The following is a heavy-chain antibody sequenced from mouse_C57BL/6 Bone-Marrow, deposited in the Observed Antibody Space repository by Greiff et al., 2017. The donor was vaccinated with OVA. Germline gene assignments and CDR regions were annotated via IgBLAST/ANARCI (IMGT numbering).Heavy chain of an antibody. V-gene: IGHV1-81*01. J-gene: IGHJ2*01. CDR3: AREVYYGSFDY. D-gene: IGHD1-1*01. CDR1: GYTFTSYG. CDR2: IYPRSGNT. Sequence: VKLMESGAELARPGASVKLSCKASGYTFTSYGISWVKQRTGQGLEWIGEIYPRSGNTYYNEKFKGKATLTADKSSSTAYMELRSLTSEDSAVYFCAREVYYGSFDYWGQGTTLTVSS.